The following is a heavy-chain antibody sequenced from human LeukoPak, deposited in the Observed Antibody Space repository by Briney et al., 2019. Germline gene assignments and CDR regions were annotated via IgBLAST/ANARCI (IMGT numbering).Heavy chain of an antibody. CDR3: ARDWRGRAGGMDV. CDR1: GYTFTNYG. D-gene: IGHD3-3*01. Sequence: ASVKISCKASGYTFTNYGISWVRQAPGQGLEWMGWISVYNGNTNSAQKLQGRVTMTTDTSTSTAYMELRSLRSDDTAVYYCARDWRGRAGGMDVWGQGTTVTVSS. J-gene: IGHJ6*02. CDR2: ISVYNGNT. V-gene: IGHV1-18*01.